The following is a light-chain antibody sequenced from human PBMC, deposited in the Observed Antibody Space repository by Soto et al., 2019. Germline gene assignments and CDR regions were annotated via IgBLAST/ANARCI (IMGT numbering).Light chain of an antibody. CDR1: RSVSTY. V-gene: IGKV3-11*01. Sequence: EIVLTQSPATLSLSPGERATLSCRASRSVSTYLAWYQQKPGQAPRLLIYDASNRATGIPARFSGNGSGTDFTLTISSLEPEDFAVYYCQQRSNWPPLTFGGGTKVDIK. CDR2: DAS. CDR3: QQRSNWPPLT. J-gene: IGKJ4*01.